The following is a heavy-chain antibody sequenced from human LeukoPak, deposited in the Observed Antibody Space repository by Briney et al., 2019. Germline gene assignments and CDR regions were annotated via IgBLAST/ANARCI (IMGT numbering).Heavy chain of an antibody. D-gene: IGHD6-19*01. V-gene: IGHV3-9*01. CDR3: AKDGSSGWDDAFDI. CDR1: GFTFDDYA. J-gene: IGHJ3*02. Sequence: GRSLRLSCAASGFTFDDYAMHWVRQAPGKGLEWVSGISWNSGSIGYADSVKGRFTISRDNTKNSLYLQMNSLRAEDRAFYYCAKDGSSGWDDAFDIWGQGTMVTVSS. CDR2: ISWNSGSI.